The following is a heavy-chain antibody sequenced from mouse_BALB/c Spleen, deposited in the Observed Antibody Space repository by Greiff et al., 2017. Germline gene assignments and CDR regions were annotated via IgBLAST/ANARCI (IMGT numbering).Heavy chain of an antibody. V-gene: IGHV14-3*02. Sequence: VQLQQSGAELVKPGASVKLSCTASGFNIKDTYMHWVKQRPEQGLEWIGRIDPANGNTKYDPKFQGKATITADTCSNTAYLQLSSLTSEDTAVYYGAREYGYDVAMDYWGQGTAVTVSS. D-gene: IGHD2-2*01. CDR3: AREYGYDVAMDY. CDR1: GFNIKDTY. J-gene: IGHJ4*01. CDR2: IDPANGNT.